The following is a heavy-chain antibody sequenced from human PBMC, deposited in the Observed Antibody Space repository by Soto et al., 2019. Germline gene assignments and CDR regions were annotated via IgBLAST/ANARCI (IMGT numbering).Heavy chain of an antibody. CDR2: IKSKTDGGTT. J-gene: IGHJ6*02. CDR3: TTDLSVKYCSSTSCPYYYYYYGMDV. V-gene: IGHV3-15*01. CDR1: GFTFSNAW. D-gene: IGHD2-2*01. Sequence: EVQLVESGGGLVKPGGSLRLSCAASGFTFSNAWMSWVRQAPGKGLEWVGRIKSKTDGGTTDYAAPVKGRFTISRDDSKNTLYLQMNSLKTEDTAVYYCTTDLSVKYCSSTSCPYYYYYYGMDVWGQGTTVTVSS.